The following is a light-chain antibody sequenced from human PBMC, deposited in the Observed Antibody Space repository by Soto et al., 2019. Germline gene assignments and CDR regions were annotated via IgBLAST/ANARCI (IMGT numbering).Light chain of an antibody. CDR2: AVS. CDR3: QQFNTYPIT. J-gene: IGKJ5*01. Sequence: AIQLTQSPSSLSASVGARVTITCRASQDIRGALAWYQQKPGKPPKLLIFAVSILQSVVPSRLSGSGSVTDFTPTISSLQPEDFATSYCQQFNTYPITFGQATRLEIK. CDR1: QDIRGA. V-gene: IGKV1-13*02.